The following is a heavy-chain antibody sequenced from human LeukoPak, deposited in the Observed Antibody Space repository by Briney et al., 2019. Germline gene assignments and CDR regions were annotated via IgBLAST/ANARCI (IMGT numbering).Heavy chain of an antibody. J-gene: IGHJ6*03. CDR3: AKGGWVPTNYYYMDV. Sequence: PGGSLRLSCAASGFTFSSYAMSWVRQAPGKGLEWVSAISGSGGSTNYADSAKGRFTISRDNSKNTLYLQMNSLRAEDTALYYCAKGGWVPTNYYYMDVWGKGTTVTVSS. V-gene: IGHV3-23*01. D-gene: IGHD3-16*01. CDR2: ISGSGGST. CDR1: GFTFSSYA.